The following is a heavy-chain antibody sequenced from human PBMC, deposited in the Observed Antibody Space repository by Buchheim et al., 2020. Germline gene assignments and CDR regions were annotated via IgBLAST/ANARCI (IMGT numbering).Heavy chain of an antibody. V-gene: IGHV1-8*01. J-gene: IGHJ6*02. CDR2: MNPNSGNT. D-gene: IGHD6-13*01. CDR1: GYTFTSYD. Sequence: QVQLVQSGAEVKKPGASVKVSCKASGYTFTSYDINWVRQATGQGLEWMGWMNPNSGNTGYAQKFQGRVTMTRNTSISTAYMELSSLRSEDTAVYYCARGPPVQLAAAGLTPYYYYGMDVWGQGTT. CDR3: ARGPPVQLAAAGLTPYYYYGMDV.